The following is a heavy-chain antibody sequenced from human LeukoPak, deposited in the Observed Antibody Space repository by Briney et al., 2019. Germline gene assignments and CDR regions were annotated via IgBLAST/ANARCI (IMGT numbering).Heavy chain of an antibody. CDR1: GGSFSGYY. J-gene: IGHJ5*02. V-gene: IGHV4-59*08. CDR2: IYYSGST. CDR3: ARSSLITTSGTRNWFDP. D-gene: IGHD1/OR15-1a*01. Sequence: PSETLSLTCAVYGGSFSGYYWSWIRQPPGKGLEWIGYIYYSGSTNYNPSLKSRVTISVDTSKNQFSLNLRSVTAADTAVYYCARSSLITTSGTRNWFDPWGQGTLVTVSS.